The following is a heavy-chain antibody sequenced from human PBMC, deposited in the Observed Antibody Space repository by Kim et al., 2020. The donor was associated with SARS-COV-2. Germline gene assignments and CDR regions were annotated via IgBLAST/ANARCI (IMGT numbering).Heavy chain of an antibody. J-gene: IGHJ4*02. CDR2: IYSGGDT. Sequence: GGSLRLSCAASGFSVSTNYMGWVRQAPGKGLEWVSVIYSGGDTYYADSVKGRFTISRDNSKNTLFLQMNSLRVDDTAMYYCARALYYFDYWGQGTLVTVCS. V-gene: IGHV3-53*01. CDR1: GFSVSTNY. CDR3: ARALYYFDY. D-gene: IGHD2-8*01.